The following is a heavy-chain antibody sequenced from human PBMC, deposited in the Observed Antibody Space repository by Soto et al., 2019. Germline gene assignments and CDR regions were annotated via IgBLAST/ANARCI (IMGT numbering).Heavy chain of an antibody. Sequence: QVHLVESGGGVVQPGTSLRLSCAASGFTFSRYGMNWVRQAPGKGLEWVAAISYDGSNVYYVDAVKGRINISSDTAKNTLFLQMSTLSAEDTAVYYCAKVGQAGGMDVWGTGTTVIVSS. J-gene: IGHJ6*04. CDR1: GFTFSRYG. CDR2: ISYDGSNV. CDR3: AKVGQAGGMDV. V-gene: IGHV3-30*18.